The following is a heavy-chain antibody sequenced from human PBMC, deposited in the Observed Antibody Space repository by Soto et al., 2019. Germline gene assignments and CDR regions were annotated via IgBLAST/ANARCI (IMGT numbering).Heavy chain of an antibody. CDR1: GGSISSSSYY. CDR2: IYYSGST. D-gene: IGHD3-10*01. Sequence: PSETLSLTCTVSGGSISSSSYYWGWIRQPPGKGLEWIGSIYYSGSTYYNSSLKSRVTISVDTSKNQFSLKLSSVTAADTAVYYCARHLPLYGSGTLDVWGQGTTVTVSS. J-gene: IGHJ6*02. CDR3: ARHLPLYGSGTLDV. V-gene: IGHV4-39*01.